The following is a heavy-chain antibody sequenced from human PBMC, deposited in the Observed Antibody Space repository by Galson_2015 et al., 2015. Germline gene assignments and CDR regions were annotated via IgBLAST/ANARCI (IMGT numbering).Heavy chain of an antibody. CDR3: ARSDFTYDILTGYYRGGFDY. D-gene: IGHD3-9*01. CDR1: GYSFTSYW. CDR2: IYPGDSDT. V-gene: IGHV5-51*03. J-gene: IGHJ4*02. Sequence: QSGAEVKKPGESLKISCKGSGYSFTSYWIGWVRQMPGKGLEWMGIIYPGDSDTRYSPSFQGQVTISADKSISTAYLQWSSLKASDTAMYYCARSDFTYDILTGYYRGGFDYWGQGTLVTVSS.